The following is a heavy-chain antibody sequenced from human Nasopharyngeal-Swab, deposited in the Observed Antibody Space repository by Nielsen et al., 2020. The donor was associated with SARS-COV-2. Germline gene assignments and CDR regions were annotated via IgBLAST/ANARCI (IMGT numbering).Heavy chain of an antibody. D-gene: IGHD1-26*01. CDR3: ATYSGTYYWYFDL. CDR2: VYSGGST. J-gene: IGHJ2*01. CDR1: GGSISSSDDY. V-gene: IGHV4-31*03. Sequence: SETLSLTCTVSGGSISSSDDYWNWIRERPGKGLEWTGYVYSGGSTEYNPSLKSRVTISSDTSKHQFSLKLNSVTAADTAIYYCATYSGTYYWYFDLWGRGTQVTVSS.